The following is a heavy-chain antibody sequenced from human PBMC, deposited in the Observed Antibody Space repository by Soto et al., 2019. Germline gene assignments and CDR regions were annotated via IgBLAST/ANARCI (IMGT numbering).Heavy chain of an antibody. CDR3: ARDTTSLCYGY. D-gene: IGHD2-2*01. Sequence: SETLSLTCTVSGGSISSYCWSWIRQPPGKGLEWIGYIYYSGSTNYNPSLKSRVTISVDTSKNQFSLKLSSVTAADTAVYYCARDTTSLCYGYWGQGTLVTVSS. J-gene: IGHJ4*02. CDR1: GGSISSYC. CDR2: IYYSGST. V-gene: IGHV4-59*12.